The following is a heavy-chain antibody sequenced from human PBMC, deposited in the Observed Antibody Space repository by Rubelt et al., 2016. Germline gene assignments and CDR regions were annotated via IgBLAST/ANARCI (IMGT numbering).Heavy chain of an antibody. Sequence: EWVAVISYDGSNKYYADSVKGRFTISRDNSKNTLYLQMNSLRAEDTAVYYCATGAAMGQTGIDYWGQGTLVTVSS. V-gene: IGHV3-30*04. CDR2: ISYDGSNK. CDR3: ATGAAMGQTGIDY. D-gene: IGHD5-18*01. J-gene: IGHJ4*02.